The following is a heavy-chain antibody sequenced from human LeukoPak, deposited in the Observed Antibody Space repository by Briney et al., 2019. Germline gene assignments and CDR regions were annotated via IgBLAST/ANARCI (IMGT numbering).Heavy chain of an antibody. D-gene: IGHD2-15*01. CDR1: GYTFTIYG. CDR2: ISAYNGNT. CDR3: ARVQRDTVGDY. V-gene: IGHV1-18*01. Sequence: ALVTVSCTASGYTFTIYGISWVRQAPGQGLEWMGWISAYNGNTNYAQKLQGRVTMTTDTSTSTAYMELRSLRSDDTAVYYCARVQRDTVGDYWGQGTLVTVSS. J-gene: IGHJ4*02.